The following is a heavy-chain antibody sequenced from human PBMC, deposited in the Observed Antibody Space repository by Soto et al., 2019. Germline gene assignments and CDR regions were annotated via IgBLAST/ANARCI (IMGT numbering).Heavy chain of an antibody. J-gene: IGHJ4*02. CDR1: GGSISIYY. CDR3: ARYSSSWLLFDY. Sequence: SETLSLTCTVSGGSISIYYWSWIRQPPGKGLEWIGYIYYSGSTNYNPSLKSRVTISVDTSKNQFSLKLSSVTAADTAVYYCARYSSSWLLFDYWGQGTLVTVSS. D-gene: IGHD6-13*01. CDR2: IYYSGST. V-gene: IGHV4-59*01.